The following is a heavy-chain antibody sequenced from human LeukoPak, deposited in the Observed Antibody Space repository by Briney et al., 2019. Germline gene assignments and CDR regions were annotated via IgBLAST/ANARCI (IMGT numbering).Heavy chain of an antibody. V-gene: IGHV1-8*03. CDR3: ARGGYYYDSSGYYYVGRDFDY. J-gene: IGHJ4*02. Sequence: ASVKVSCKASGYTFTSYDINWVRQATGQGLEWMGSINPNSGNTGYAQKFQGRVTITRNTSISTAYMELSSLRSEDTAVYYCARGGYYYDSSGYYYVGRDFDYWGQGTLVTVSS. CDR1: GYTFTSYD. CDR2: INPNSGNT. D-gene: IGHD3-22*01.